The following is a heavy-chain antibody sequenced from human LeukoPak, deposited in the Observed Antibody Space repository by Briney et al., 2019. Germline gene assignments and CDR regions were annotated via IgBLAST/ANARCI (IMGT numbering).Heavy chain of an antibody. D-gene: IGHD3-22*01. J-gene: IGHJ4*02. CDR2: ISDSGGAT. CDR1: GITLSNYG. V-gene: IGHV3-23*01. CDR3: AKRGVVIRVILVGFHKQAYYFDS. Sequence: PGGSLRLSCAVSGITLSNYGMSWVRQAPGKGLEWVAGISDSGGATNYADSVKGRFTTSRDNRKNTLYLQMNSLRAEDTAVYFCAKRGVVIRVILVGFHKQAYYFDSWGQGALVTVSS.